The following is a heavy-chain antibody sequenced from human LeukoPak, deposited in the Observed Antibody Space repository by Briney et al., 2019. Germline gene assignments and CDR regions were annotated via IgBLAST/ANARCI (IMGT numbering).Heavy chain of an antibody. Sequence: GGSLRLSCAASGFTFSSYSMNWVRQAPGKGLEWVSSISSSSSYIYYADSVKGRFTISRDNAKNSLYLQMNSLRAEDTAVYYCARDDRVYCGGDCYLDYWGQGTLVTVSS. CDR1: GFTFSSYS. J-gene: IGHJ4*02. V-gene: IGHV3-21*01. D-gene: IGHD2-21*02. CDR3: ARDDRVYCGGDCYLDY. CDR2: ISSSSSYI.